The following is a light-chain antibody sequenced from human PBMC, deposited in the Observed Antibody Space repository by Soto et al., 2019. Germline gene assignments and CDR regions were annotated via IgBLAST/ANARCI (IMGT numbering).Light chain of an antibody. Sequence: QSALTQPPSASGSPGQSVTISCTGTSSDVGGYHFVSWYQQHPGKAPKLLIYEVTKRPSGVPDRFSGFKSGNTASLTVSGLQAEDEADYYCSSYAGSNNFVFGTGTQLTVL. CDR3: SSYAGSNNFV. V-gene: IGLV2-8*01. J-gene: IGLJ7*01. CDR2: EVT. CDR1: SSDVGGYHF.